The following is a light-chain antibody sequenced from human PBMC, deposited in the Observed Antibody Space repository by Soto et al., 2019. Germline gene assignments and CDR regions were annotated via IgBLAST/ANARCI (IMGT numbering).Light chain of an antibody. Sequence: DIQMTQSPSTLSASVGDRVTITCRASQSISNWLAWYQQKPGKAPKLLIYKASSLESGVPSRFSGSGSGTEITLTISSLQPDDFATYYCQQYNNWYTFGQGTKLEIK. CDR2: KAS. J-gene: IGKJ2*01. CDR3: QQYNNWYT. CDR1: QSISNW. V-gene: IGKV1-5*03.